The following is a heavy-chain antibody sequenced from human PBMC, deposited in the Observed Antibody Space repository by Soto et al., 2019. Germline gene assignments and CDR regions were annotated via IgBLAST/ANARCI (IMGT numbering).Heavy chain of an antibody. CDR1: GFTFSSYA. Sequence: EVQLLESGGGLVQPGGSLRLSCAASGFTFSSYAMSWVRQAPGKGLEWVSLISGSGSGGNTYYADSVKGRFTISRDNSKNTLYLQMSSLRAEDTAIYYCAKDKQGGSGGSCYDCWGQGTLVTVSS. J-gene: IGHJ4*02. CDR3: AKDKQGGSGGSCYDC. CDR2: ISGSGSGGNT. D-gene: IGHD2-15*01. V-gene: IGHV3-23*01.